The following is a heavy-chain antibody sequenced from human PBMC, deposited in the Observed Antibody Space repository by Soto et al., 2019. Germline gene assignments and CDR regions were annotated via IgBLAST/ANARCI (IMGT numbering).Heavy chain of an antibody. Sequence: ASVKVSCKASGYTFTSYGISWVRQAPGQGLEWMGWISAYNGNTNYAQKLQGRVTMTTDTSTSTAYMELRSLRSDDTAVYYCARDDDCSGGSSYSGYGMDVWGQGTTVTVSS. D-gene: IGHD2-15*01. CDR1: GYTFTSYG. J-gene: IGHJ6*02. V-gene: IGHV1-18*04. CDR2: ISAYNGNT. CDR3: ARDDDCSGGSSYSGYGMDV.